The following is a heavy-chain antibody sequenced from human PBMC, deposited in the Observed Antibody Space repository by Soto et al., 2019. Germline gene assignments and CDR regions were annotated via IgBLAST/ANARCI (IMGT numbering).Heavy chain of an antibody. CDR1: GFTFSSYS. CDR3: AKGGSAALIAPSGRDNWFDP. J-gene: IGHJ5*02. V-gene: IGHV3-21*04. CDR2: ISSSSYI. Sequence: PGGSLRLSCAASGFTFSSYSMNWVRQAPGKGLEWVSSISSSSYIYYADSVKGRFTISRDNAKNSLYLQMNSLRPEDTAVYYCAKGGSAALIAPSGRDNWFDPWGQGTQVTVSS. D-gene: IGHD6-13*01.